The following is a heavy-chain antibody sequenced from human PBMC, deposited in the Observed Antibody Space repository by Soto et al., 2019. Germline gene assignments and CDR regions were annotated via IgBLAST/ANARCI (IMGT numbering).Heavy chain of an antibody. CDR3: ARDQGYCSSTSCYTAYYYYGMDF. CDR2: LSGDGSST. J-gene: IGHJ6*02. Sequence: EVQLVESGGGLVQPGGSLRLSCSASGFTFSSYWMHWVRQAPGKGLVWVSGLSGDGSSTSYADSVKGRFTISRDNAKNTLHLQMNSLRAEDTAVYYCARDQGYCSSTSCYTAYYYYGMDFWGQGTTVTVSS. CDR1: GFTFSSYW. V-gene: IGHV3-74*01. D-gene: IGHD2-2*02.